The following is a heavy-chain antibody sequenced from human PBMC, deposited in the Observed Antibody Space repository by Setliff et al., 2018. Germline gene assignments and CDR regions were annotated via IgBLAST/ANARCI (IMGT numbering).Heavy chain of an antibody. Sequence: PSETLSLTCTVPGGSISSISYYWGWVRQPPGKGLEWIGEIYHSGTTNYNPSLKSRVTMSVDKSRNQFSLRLTSLTAEDTATYYCARGRGVATISRRDSYFYMDVWGKGTTVTVSS. D-gene: IGHD5-12*01. CDR2: IYHSGTT. CDR3: ARGRGVATISRRDSYFYMDV. CDR1: GGSISSISYY. V-gene: IGHV4-39*07. J-gene: IGHJ6*03.